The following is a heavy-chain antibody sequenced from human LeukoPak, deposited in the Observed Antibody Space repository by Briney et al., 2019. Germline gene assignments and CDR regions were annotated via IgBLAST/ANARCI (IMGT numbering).Heavy chain of an antibody. V-gene: IGHV4-39*01. Sequence: SETMSLTCTVSGGSISSSSYYWGWIRQPPGKGLEWIGSIYYSGSTYYNPSLKSRVTISVDTSKNQFSLKLSSVTAADTAVYYCATSGYDTSPEYWGQGTLVTVSS. CDR1: GGSISSSSYY. J-gene: IGHJ4*02. D-gene: IGHD5-12*01. CDR2: IYYSGST. CDR3: ATSGYDTSPEY.